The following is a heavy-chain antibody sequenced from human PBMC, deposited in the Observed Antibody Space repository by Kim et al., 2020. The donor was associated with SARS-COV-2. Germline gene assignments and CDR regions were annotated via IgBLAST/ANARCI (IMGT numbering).Heavy chain of an antibody. CDR2: IYYSGST. J-gene: IGHJ2*01. V-gene: IGHV4-31*03. D-gene: IGHD3-22*01. CDR3: ARYPGWLDYYDSGGYSPAVSIDV. CDR1: GGSISSSGYY. Sequence: SETLSLTCTVSGGSISSSGYYWSWIRQHPGKGLEWIGYIYYSGSTYYNPSLKSRVTISVDTSKNQFSLKLSSVTAADTAVYYCARYPGWLDYYDSGGYSPAVSIDVWGRGTLVTVSS.